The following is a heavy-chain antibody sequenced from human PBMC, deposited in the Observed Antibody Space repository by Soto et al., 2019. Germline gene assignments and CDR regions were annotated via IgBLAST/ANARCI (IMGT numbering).Heavy chain of an antibody. CDR1: GFTFSSYA. D-gene: IGHD6-19*01. Sequence: EVQLLESGGGLVQPGGSLRLSCAASGFTFSSYAMSWVRQAPGKGLEWVSVISGSGDSTYYADSVKGRFTISRDNSKITLYLHMNGLRAEDTAVYYRARRTSGWYLDYWGQGTLVTVSS. CDR3: ARRTSGWYLDY. V-gene: IGHV3-23*01. J-gene: IGHJ4*02. CDR2: ISGSGDST.